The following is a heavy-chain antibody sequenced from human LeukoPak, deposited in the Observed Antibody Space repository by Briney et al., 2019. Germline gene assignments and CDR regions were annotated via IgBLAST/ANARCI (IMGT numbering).Heavy chain of an antibody. V-gene: IGHV3-30*03. Sequence: GRSLRLSCAASGFTFSSYGMHWVRQAPGKGLEWVAVISYDGSNKYYADSVKGRFTISRDNSKNTLYLQMNSLRAEDTAVYYCAREDLELGETHATLYDYVWGSYRYIGMDVWGQGTTVTVSS. CDR2: ISYDGSNK. CDR3: AREDLELGETHATLYDYVWGSYRYIGMDV. J-gene: IGHJ6*02. D-gene: IGHD3-16*02. CDR1: GFTFSSYG.